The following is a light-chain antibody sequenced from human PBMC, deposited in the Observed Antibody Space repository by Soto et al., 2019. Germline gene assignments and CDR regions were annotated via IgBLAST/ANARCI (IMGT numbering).Light chain of an antibody. CDR1: QSVSSSY. V-gene: IGKV3-20*01. J-gene: IGKJ5*01. Sequence: ILFTQSPGTLSLSTGESATLPSWASQSVSSSYLAWYQQKPGQAPRLLIYGASSRATGIPDRFSGSGSGTDFTLTISRLEPEDFAVYYCQQYGSSITFGQGTRLEIK. CDR2: GAS. CDR3: QQYGSSIT.